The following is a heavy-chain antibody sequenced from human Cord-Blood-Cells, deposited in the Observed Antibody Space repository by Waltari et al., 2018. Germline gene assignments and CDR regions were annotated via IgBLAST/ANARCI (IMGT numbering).Heavy chain of an antibody. D-gene: IGHD3-16*02. CDR3: ARDSGDYVWGSYRYFDY. V-gene: IGHV3-21*01. CDR2: ISSSSSHI. Sequence: EVQLVESGGGLVKPGGSLRLSCAASGFTFSSYSMNWVRQAPGKGLEWVSSISSSSSHIYYADSVKGRFTISRDNAKNSLYLQMNSLRAEDTAVYYCARDSGDYVWGSYRYFDYWGQGTLVTVSS. CDR1: GFTFSSYS. J-gene: IGHJ4*02.